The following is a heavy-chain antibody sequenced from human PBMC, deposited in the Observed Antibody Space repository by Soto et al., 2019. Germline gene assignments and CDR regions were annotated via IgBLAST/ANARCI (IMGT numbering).Heavy chain of an antibody. V-gene: IGHV5-51*01. CDR2: IYPGDFDT. CDR3: ARLLGYSYGYQEFFAY. Sequence: GESLKISCTGSGCNFNSYWIGWVRQMPGKGLEWMGIIYPGDFDTRYSQSFQGHLTMSVDKSINTAYLQWSSMETSDTAMYYCARLLGYSYGYQEFFAYWGQGTTVTVSS. CDR1: GCNFNSYW. J-gene: IGHJ4*02. D-gene: IGHD5-18*01.